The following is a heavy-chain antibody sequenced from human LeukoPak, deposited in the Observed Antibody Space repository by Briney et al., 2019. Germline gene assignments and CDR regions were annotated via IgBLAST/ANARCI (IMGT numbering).Heavy chain of an antibody. Sequence: PSETLSLTCTVSGASFSNYYWSWIRQPPGKGLEWIGHIYSSGSTNYNPSLKSRLTISLGTSKNQFSLKLSPVTAADTAVYYCARQFDPWGQGILVTVSS. CDR1: GASFSNYY. CDR2: IYSSGST. CDR3: ARQFDP. V-gene: IGHV4-59*08. J-gene: IGHJ5*02.